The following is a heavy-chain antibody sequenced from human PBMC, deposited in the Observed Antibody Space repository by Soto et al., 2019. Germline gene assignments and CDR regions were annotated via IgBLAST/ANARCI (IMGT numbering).Heavy chain of an antibody. D-gene: IGHD3-10*01. Sequence: SETLSLTCTVSGGSISSYYWSWIRQSAGKGLEWIGRIYNGGNTQYNPSLKSRVTMSADTSKNQFSLRLNSVTAADTAVYYCARDGSDSYGLGVWGQGTTVTVSS. CDR3: ARDGSDSYGLGV. CDR2: IYNGGNT. V-gene: IGHV4-4*07. CDR1: GGSISSYY. J-gene: IGHJ6*02.